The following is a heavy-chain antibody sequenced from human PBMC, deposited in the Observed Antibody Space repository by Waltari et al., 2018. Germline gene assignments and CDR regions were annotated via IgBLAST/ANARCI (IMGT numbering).Heavy chain of an antibody. CDR2: ISSSSSYI. V-gene: IGHV3-21*01. D-gene: IGHD1-1*01. CDR1: GFTFSSYS. CDR3: ARVHWNDEHAFDI. Sequence: EVQLVESGGGLVKPGGSLRLSCAASGFTFSSYSMNWVRQAPGKGLEWVSSISSSSSYIYYADSVRGRFTISRDNAKNSLYLQMNSLRAEDTAVYYCARVHWNDEHAFDIWGQGTMVTVSS. J-gene: IGHJ3*02.